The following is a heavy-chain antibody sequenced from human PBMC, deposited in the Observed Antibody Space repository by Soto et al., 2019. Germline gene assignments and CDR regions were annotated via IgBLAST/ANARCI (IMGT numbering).Heavy chain of an antibody. V-gene: IGHV3-30-3*01. CDR2: ISYDGSNK. Sequence: GGSLRLSCAASGFTFSSYAMHWVRQAPGKGLEWVAVISYDGSNKYYADSVKGRFTISRDNSKNTLYLQMNSLRAEDTAVYYCARERGDTVNRYYYYYYGMDVWGQGTTVTVSS. CDR1: GFTFSSYA. D-gene: IGHD4-4*01. J-gene: IGHJ6*02. CDR3: ARERGDTVNRYYYYYYGMDV.